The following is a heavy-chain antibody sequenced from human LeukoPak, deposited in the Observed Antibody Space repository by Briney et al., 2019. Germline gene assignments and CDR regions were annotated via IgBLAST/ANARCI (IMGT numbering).Heavy chain of an antibody. CDR3: ARDSSGWYHWFDP. Sequence: SETLSLTCTVSGGSISSYYWSWIRQPPGKGLEWIGYIYYSGSTNYNPPLKSRVTISVDTSKNQFSLKLSSVTAADTAVYYCARDSSGWYHWFDPWGQGTLVTVSS. D-gene: IGHD6-19*01. J-gene: IGHJ5*02. CDR1: GGSISSYY. V-gene: IGHV4-59*01. CDR2: IYYSGST.